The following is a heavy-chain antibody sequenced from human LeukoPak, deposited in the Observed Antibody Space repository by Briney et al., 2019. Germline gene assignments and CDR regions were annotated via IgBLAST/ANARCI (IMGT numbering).Heavy chain of an antibody. CDR1: GGSFSGYY. CDR3: ARARRDSGYYKVDY. Sequence: PSETLSLTCAVYGGSFSGYYWSWIRQPPGKGLEWIGEINHSGSANYNPSLKSRVTLSIDKSKNQFSLNVNSVTAADTAVYYCARARRDSGYYKVDYWGQGTLVTVSS. J-gene: IGHJ4*02. V-gene: IGHV4-34*01. D-gene: IGHD3-3*01. CDR2: INHSGSA.